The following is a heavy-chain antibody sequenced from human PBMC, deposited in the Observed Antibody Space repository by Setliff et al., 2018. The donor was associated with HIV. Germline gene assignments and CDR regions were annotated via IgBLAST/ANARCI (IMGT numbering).Heavy chain of an antibody. V-gene: IGHV1-46*02. J-gene: IGHJ4*02. CDR3: ARAYYDSVWGSHRYRFYYFDY. D-gene: IGHD3-16*02. CDR1: GYTFNNYY. CDR2: INPSDNRT. Sequence: GASVKVSCKASGYTFNNYYMHWVRQAPGQGLEWMGIINPSDNRTYYAQKFQGRVTMTLDTSTSSVYMELRSLRSEDTAVYYCARAYYDSVWGSHRYRFYYFDYWGQGSLVTVSS.